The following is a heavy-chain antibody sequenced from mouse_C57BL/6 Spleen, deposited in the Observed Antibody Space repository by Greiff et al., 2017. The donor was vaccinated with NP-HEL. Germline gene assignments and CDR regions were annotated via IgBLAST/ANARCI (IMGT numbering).Heavy chain of an antibody. V-gene: IGHV1-55*01. CDR1: GYTFTSYW. D-gene: IGHD1-1*01. J-gene: IGHJ1*03. Sequence: QVQLQQSGAELVKPGASVKMSCKASGYTFTSYWITWVKQRPGQGLEWIGDIYPGSGSTNYNEKFKSKATLTVDTSSSTAYMQLISLTSEDSAVYYCAREGYGSSPHWYFDVWGTGTTVTVAS. CDR2: IYPGSGST. CDR3: AREGYGSSPHWYFDV.